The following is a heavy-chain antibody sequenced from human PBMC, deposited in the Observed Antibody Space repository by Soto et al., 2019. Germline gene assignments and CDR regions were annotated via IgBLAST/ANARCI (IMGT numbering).Heavy chain of an antibody. CDR2: IWYDGTSK. Sequence: QVQLVESGGGVVQPGRSLRLSCAASGFTFRNHAMHWVRQAPGKGLEWVGLIWYDGTSKYYADSVKGRFTIPRDNSKNTLYLEMNSLRVEDTAIYYCARDQGVVIIKDHWGQGTLVTVSS. CDR3: ARDQGVVIIKDH. CDR1: GFTFRNHA. V-gene: IGHV3-33*08. D-gene: IGHD6-6*01. J-gene: IGHJ4*02.